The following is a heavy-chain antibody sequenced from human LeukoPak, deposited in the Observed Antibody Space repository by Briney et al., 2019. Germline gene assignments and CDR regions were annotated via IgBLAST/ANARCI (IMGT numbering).Heavy chain of an antibody. D-gene: IGHD2/OR15-2a*01. CDR3: ARAARADCTSPTCHSWLAP. J-gene: IGHJ5*02. CDR1: GFTFRNYA. V-gene: IGHV3-23*01. CDR2: ISSSDANT. Sequence: GGSLRLSCAASGFTFRNYAMYWVRQAPGKGLEWVSAISSSDANTYYADSVKGRFTISRDNAKNTLYLQMNSLRAEDTAVYYCARAARADCTSPTCHSWLAPWGQGTQVTVSS.